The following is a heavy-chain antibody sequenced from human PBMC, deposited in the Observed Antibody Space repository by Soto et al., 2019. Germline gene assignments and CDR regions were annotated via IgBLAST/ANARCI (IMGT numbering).Heavy chain of an antibody. V-gene: IGHV3-72*01. CDR2: TASRAESYTT. CDR3: GRGCCTGSSCPRAHYGLDV. CDR1: GFTFSDHF. Sequence: GGSLRLSCAASGFTFSDHFMDWVRQAPGKGLEWVGRTASRAESYTTGYAASVKGRFTISRDDSKNSLYLQMNSLKTEDTAVYYCGRGCCTGSSCPRAHYGLDVWGQGTTVTVSS. D-gene: IGHD2-2*01. J-gene: IGHJ6*02.